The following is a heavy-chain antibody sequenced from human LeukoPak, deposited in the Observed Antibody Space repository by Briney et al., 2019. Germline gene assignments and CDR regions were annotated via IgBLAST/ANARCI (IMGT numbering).Heavy chain of an antibody. CDR2: ISWNSGSI. D-gene: IGHD1-26*01. V-gene: IGHV3-9*01. Sequence: GRSLRLSCAASGFTFDDHAMHWVRQAPGKGLEWVSGISWNSGSIGYADSVKGRFTISRDNAKNSLYLQMNSLRAEDTALYYCARSGAYYYYYGMDVWGQGTTVTVSS. J-gene: IGHJ6*02. CDR1: GFTFDDHA. CDR3: ARSGAYYYYYGMDV.